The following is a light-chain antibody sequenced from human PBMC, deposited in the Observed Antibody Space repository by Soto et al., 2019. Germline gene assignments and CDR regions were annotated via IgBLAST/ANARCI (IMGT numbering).Light chain of an antibody. CDR2: ETS. CDR3: LLSFSGPRV. Sequence: QAVVTQEPSLSMSPGGTVTLTCASSTGAVTSGNFPYWFQQKPGQAPRTLIYETSNKHSWTPARFSGSLLGGKAALTLSGAQPEDEAEYYCLLSFSGPRVFGGGTKLTVL. J-gene: IGLJ3*02. CDR1: TGAVTSGNF. V-gene: IGLV7-46*01.